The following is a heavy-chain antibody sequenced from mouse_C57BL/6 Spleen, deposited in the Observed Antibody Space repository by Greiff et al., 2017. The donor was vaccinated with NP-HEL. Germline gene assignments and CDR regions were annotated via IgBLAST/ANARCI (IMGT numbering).Heavy chain of an antibody. CDR2: IHPTSGST. CDR1: GYTFTSYW. Sequence: VQLQQPGAELVKPGASVKLSCKASGYTFTSYWMHWVKQRPGQGLEWIGMIHPTSGSTNYNEKFKSKATLTVDKSSSTAYMQLSSLTSEDSAVYYCARDGGLRHWFADWGQGTLVTVSA. D-gene: IGHD2-4*01. V-gene: IGHV1-64*01. CDR3: ARDGGLRHWFAD. J-gene: IGHJ3*01.